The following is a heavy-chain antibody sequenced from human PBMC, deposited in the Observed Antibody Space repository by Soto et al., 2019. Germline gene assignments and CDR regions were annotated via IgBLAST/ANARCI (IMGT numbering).Heavy chain of an antibody. V-gene: IGHV3-30*18. CDR2: ISYDGSNK. CDR3: AEDHYDSSGYYRPLPLDY. D-gene: IGHD3-22*01. CDR1: GFTFSSYG. Sequence: PGGSLRLSCAASGFTFSSYGMHWFRQAPGKGLEWVAVISYDGSNKYYADSVKGQFTISRDNSKNTLYLQMNSLRAEDTAVYYCAEDHYDSSGYYRPLPLDYWGQGTLVTVSS. J-gene: IGHJ4*02.